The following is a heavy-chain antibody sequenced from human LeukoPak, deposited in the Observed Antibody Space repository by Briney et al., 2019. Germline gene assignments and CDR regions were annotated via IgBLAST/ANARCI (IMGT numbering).Heavy chain of an antibody. D-gene: IGHD4-17*01. J-gene: IGHJ4*02. CDR2: INSDGSST. V-gene: IGHV3-74*01. CDR1: GFTFSSYW. CDR3: ARVKGNNGDYVDFDY. Sequence: GGSLRLSCAASGFTFSSYWVHWVRQGPGKGLVWVSRINSDGSSTTYADSVKGRFTISRDNAKNTLYLQMHSLRAEDTAVYYCARVKGNNGDYVDFDYWGQGTLVTVSS.